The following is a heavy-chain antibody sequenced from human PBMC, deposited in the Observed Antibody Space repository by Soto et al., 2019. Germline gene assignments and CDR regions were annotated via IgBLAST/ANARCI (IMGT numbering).Heavy chain of an antibody. Sequence: QVQLVESGGGVVQPGGSLRLSCAASGFTFRNHAMHWVRQAPGKGLECLAVIAHDGSNAFYRDSVKGRFTVSRDNSKNTLYLYMNSLRSEDTGVYYSARGDREDILLAVGARPGEYGTDIWGQGTTVIVSS. V-gene: IGHV3-30-3*01. CDR3: ARGDREDILLAVGARPGEYGTDI. D-gene: IGHD2-15*01. J-gene: IGHJ6*02. CDR2: IAHDGSNA. CDR1: GFTFRNHA.